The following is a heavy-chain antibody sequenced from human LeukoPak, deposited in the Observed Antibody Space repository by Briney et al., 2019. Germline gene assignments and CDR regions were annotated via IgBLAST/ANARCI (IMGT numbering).Heavy chain of an antibody. CDR2: INPNSGGT. D-gene: IGHD6-19*01. CDR3: ARDASSSGWTVFDY. Sequence: ASVKVSCKASGYTFTSYGISWVRQAPGQGLEWMGWINPNSGGTNYAQKFQGRVTMTRDTSISTAYMELSRLRSDDTAVYYCARDASSSGWTVFDYWGQGTLVTVSS. J-gene: IGHJ4*02. CDR1: GYTFTSYG. V-gene: IGHV1-2*02.